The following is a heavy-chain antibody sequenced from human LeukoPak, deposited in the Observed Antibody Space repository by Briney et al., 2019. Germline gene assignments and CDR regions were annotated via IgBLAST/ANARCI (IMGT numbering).Heavy chain of an antibody. CDR3: ARLASSSWPLYYYYGMDV. D-gene: IGHD6-13*01. V-gene: IGHV1-8*01. Sequence: ASVKVSCKASGYTFTSYDINWVRQATGQGLEWMGWMNPNNGNTGYAQKFQGRVTMTRSTSISTAYMELSSLRSEDTAVYYWARLASSSWPLYYYYGMDVWGQGTTVTVSS. CDR2: MNPNNGNT. J-gene: IGHJ6*02. CDR1: GYTFTSYD.